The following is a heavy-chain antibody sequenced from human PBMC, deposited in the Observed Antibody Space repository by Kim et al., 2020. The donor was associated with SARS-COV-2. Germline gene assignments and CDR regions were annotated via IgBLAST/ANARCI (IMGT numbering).Heavy chain of an antibody. J-gene: IGHJ3*02. CDR1: GGTFSSYA. CDR2: IIPIFGTA. D-gene: IGHD3-3*01. Sequence: SVKVSCKASGGTFSSYAISWVRQAPGQGLEWMGGIIPIFGTANYAQKFQGRVTITADESTSTAYMELSSLRSEDTAVYYCARITTWVRAFDIWGQGTMVTVSS. V-gene: IGHV1-69*13. CDR3: ARITTWVRAFDI.